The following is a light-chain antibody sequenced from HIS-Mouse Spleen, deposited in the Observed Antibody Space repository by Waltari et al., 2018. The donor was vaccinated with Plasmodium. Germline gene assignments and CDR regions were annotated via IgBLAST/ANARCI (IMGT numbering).Light chain of an antibody. V-gene: IGLV3-25*03. CDR2: KDS. CDR1: ALPKQY. J-gene: IGLJ3*02. Sequence: SYELTQPPSVSVSPGQTARITCSGDALPKQYAYWYQQKPGQAPVLVIYKDSERPSGIPDRISGSSSGTTVTLTISGGQAEDEADYYCQSADSSGTPNWVFGGGTKLTVL. CDR3: QSADSSGTPNWV.